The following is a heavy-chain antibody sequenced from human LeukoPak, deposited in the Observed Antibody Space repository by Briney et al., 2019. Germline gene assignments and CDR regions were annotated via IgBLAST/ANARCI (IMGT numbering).Heavy chain of an antibody. D-gene: IGHD3-10*01. Sequence: PWGSLRLSCAASGFTFSDYYMSWIRQAPGKGLEWVSYISSSGSTIYYADSVKGRFTISRDNSKNTLYLQMNSLRAEDTAVYFCVKEQSSGSYRTADYWGQGTPVTVSS. J-gene: IGHJ4*02. V-gene: IGHV3-11*04. CDR2: ISSSGSTI. CDR1: GFTFSDYY. CDR3: VKEQSSGSYRTADY.